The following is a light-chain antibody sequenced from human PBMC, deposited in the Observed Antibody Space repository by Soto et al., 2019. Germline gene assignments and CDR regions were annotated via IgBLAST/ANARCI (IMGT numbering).Light chain of an antibody. CDR2: GAS. Sequence: EIVLTQSPGTLSFSPGERATLSCRASQSVPRTYLAWYQQKPGQTPSLLIYGASTRATGIPDRFSGSGSGTDFTLTISRLELEDFGVYYCQQYGSSYWTFGQGTKVDIK. CDR1: QSVPRTY. CDR3: QQYGSSYWT. J-gene: IGKJ1*01. V-gene: IGKV3-20*01.